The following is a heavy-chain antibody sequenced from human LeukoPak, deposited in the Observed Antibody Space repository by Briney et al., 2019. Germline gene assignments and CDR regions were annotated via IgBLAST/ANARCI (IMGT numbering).Heavy chain of an antibody. CDR3: AREAVSLAAFDY. D-gene: IGHD6-19*01. V-gene: IGHV4-59*01. CDR2: IYYSGST. Sequence: SETLSLTCTVSYDSISTRYYWSWIRQPPGKGLEWIGYIYYSGSTSYSPSLKSRVTISVDTSKNQFSLKVNSVTAADTAVYYCAREAVSLAAFDYWGQGTLVTVSS. J-gene: IGHJ4*02. CDR1: YDSISTRYY.